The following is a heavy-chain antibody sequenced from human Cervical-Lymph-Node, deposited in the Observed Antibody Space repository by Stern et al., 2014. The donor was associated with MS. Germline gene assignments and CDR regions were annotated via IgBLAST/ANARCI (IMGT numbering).Heavy chain of an antibody. J-gene: IGHJ4*02. CDR3: ARDGTSSWPHYFDY. CDR1: GYTFTSFG. V-gene: IGHV1-18*01. D-gene: IGHD6-13*01. Sequence: VQLVQSGAAVAKPGASVKVSCKASGYTFTSFGLSWVRQAPGQGLEWMGWISGDDGHTNYAEKVQARVTMTTDTSTSTAYLELRSLRSDDTALYYCARDGTSSWPHYFDYWGQGTLVTVSS. CDR2: ISGDDGHT.